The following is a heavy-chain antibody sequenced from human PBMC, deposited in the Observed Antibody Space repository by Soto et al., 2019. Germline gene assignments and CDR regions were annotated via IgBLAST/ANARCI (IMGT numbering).Heavy chain of an antibody. Sequence: EVQLLESGGGLVQPGGSLRLSCTATGFNLSSYAMSWVCQAPGKGLEWVSAISGSGGSTYYADSVKGRFTISRDNSKNTLYLQMNSLRAEDTAVYYCAKDSGSSSWDYYYYGMDVWGQGTTVTASS. V-gene: IGHV3-23*01. CDR3: AKDSGSSSWDYYYYGMDV. J-gene: IGHJ6*02. CDR2: ISGSGGST. D-gene: IGHD6-13*01. CDR1: GFNLSSYA.